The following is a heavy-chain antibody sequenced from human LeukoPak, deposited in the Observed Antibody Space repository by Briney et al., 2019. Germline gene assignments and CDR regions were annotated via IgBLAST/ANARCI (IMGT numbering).Heavy chain of an antibody. CDR1: GFTFSSYS. CDR3: AKEKYGYKYFDY. V-gene: IGHV3-21*04. Sequence: KTGGSLRLSCAASGFTFSSYSMNWVRQAPGKGLEWVSSISSSSSYIYYADSVKGRFTISRDNAKNSLYLQMNSLRAEDTALYYCAKEKYGYKYFDYWGQGTLVTVSS. J-gene: IGHJ4*01. CDR2: ISSSSSYI. D-gene: IGHD5-24*01.